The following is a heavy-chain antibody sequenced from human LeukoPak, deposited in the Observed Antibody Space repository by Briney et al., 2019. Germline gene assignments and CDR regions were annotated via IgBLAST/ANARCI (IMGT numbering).Heavy chain of an antibody. CDR2: ISGRGANT. V-gene: IGHV3-23*01. J-gene: IGHJ4*02. D-gene: IGHD3-22*01. Sequence: GGSLRLSCAASGFTFSSYSMNWVRQAPGKGLEWVSSISGRGANTHYADSVKGRFTISGDYSKNTLNLQMNSLRAEDTAVYYCAKSGRVFDTSGYYWFPNWGQGILVTVSS. CDR3: AKSGRVFDTSGYYWFPN. CDR1: GFTFSSYS.